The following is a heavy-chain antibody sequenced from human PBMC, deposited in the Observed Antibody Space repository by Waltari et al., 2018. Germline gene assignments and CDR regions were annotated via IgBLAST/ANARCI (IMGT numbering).Heavy chain of an antibody. V-gene: IGHV4-59*01. D-gene: IGHD6-13*01. CDR2: IYYSGST. CDR1: GGSISSYY. CDR3: ARVGAAAGSLARYYYYYMDV. Sequence: QVQLQESGPGLVKPSETLSLTCTVPGGSISSYYWSWIRQPPGKGLEWIGYIYYSGSTNYNPSLKSRVTISVDTSKNQFSLKLSSVTAADTAMYYCARVGAAAGSLARYYYYYMDVWGKGTTVTVSS. J-gene: IGHJ6*03.